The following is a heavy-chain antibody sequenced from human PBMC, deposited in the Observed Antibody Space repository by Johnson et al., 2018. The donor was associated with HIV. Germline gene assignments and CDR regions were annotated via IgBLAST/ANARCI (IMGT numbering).Heavy chain of an antibody. CDR1: GFTFSSYW. CDR2: IKQDGSEK. D-gene: IGHD3-22*01. J-gene: IGHJ3*02. Sequence: VQLVESGGGLVQPGGSLRLSCAVSGFTFSSYWMSWVRQAPGKGLEWVANIKQDGSEKYYVDSVKGRFTISRDNAKNSLYLQMNSLRAEDTAVYYCAREYYYDSSGTPVFDIWGQGTMVTVSS. V-gene: IGHV3-7*01. CDR3: AREYYYDSSGTPVFDI.